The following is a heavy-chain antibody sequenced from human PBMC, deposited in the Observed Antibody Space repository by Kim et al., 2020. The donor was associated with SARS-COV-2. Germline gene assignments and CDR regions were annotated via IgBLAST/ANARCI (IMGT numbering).Heavy chain of an antibody. CDR1: GFTFSSSA. CDR3: ARDLSGYDNWFDP. Sequence: GGSLRLSCAASGFTFSSSAMHWVRQAPGKGLEWVAVISFDGSNKYYAEFVKGRFTISRDNSKNTLYLQMNSLRPEDTAVYYCARDLSGYDNWFDPWGQGTLVTVSS. CDR2: ISFDGSNK. J-gene: IGHJ5*02. D-gene: IGHD3-22*01. V-gene: IGHV3-30-3*01.